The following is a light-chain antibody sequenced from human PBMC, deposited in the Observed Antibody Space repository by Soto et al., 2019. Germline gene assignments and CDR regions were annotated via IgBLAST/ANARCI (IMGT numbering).Light chain of an antibody. CDR2: SYN. CDR1: SSNIGSKT. Sequence: QSVLTQPPSASGTPGQRVTISCSGSSSNIGSKTVNWYQQLPGTAPKLLIYSYNQRPSGVPDRFSGSKSGTSASLAISGLQSEDEADYYCAAWDDTLNGPVFGGGTKLTVL. CDR3: AAWDDTLNGPV. V-gene: IGLV1-44*01. J-gene: IGLJ3*02.